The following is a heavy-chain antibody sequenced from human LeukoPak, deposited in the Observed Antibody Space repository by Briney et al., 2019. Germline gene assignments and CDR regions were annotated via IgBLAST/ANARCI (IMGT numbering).Heavy chain of an antibody. J-gene: IGHJ6*02. CDR2: INAGNGNT. CDR3: ARGGWLWYYGMDV. Sequence: ASVKVSCKASGYTFTDYTMHWLRQAPGQRLDWMGWINAGNGNTKYSQKFQGRVTITRDTSASTAYMELSSLRSEDTAVYYCARGGWLWYYGMDVWGQGTTVTVSS. D-gene: IGHD3-9*01. CDR1: GYTFTDYT. V-gene: IGHV1-3*01.